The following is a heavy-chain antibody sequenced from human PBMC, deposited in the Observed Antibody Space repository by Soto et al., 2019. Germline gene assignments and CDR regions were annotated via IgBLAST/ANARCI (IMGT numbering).Heavy chain of an antibody. CDR3: ARHEATYYNFYGMDV. CDR1: GYNLSRYW. V-gene: IGHV5-51*01. Sequence: PGASQKISGKSCGYNLSRYWCSWLRQMTGKGLEWMGSIHPGESDTRYSPSFQGQVTISADRSITTAYLQWSSLKASDTAMYYCARHEATYYNFYGMDVWGQGTTVTVSS. J-gene: IGHJ6*02. CDR2: IHPGESDT.